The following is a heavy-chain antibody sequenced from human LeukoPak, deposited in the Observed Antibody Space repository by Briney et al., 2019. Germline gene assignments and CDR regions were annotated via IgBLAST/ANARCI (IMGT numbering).Heavy chain of an antibody. J-gene: IGHJ4*02. CDR3: ANSVFG. D-gene: IGHD3-10*02. CDR2: ISGSSGST. V-gene: IGHV3-23*01. CDR1: GLTVSTHG. Sequence: GGSLRLSCAVSGLTVSTHGMSWVRQAPGKGLEGVSGISGSSGSTYYANSVKGRFTISRDNSKNTVYLRMNSLTAEDTAVYYCANSVFGWGQGTLVTVSS.